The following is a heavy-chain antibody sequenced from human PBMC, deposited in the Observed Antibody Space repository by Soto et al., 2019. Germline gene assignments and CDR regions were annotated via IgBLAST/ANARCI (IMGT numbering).Heavy chain of an antibody. V-gene: IGHV1-3*01. J-gene: IGHJ4*02. D-gene: IGHD6-19*01. CDR3: VAGQYFFDY. Sequence: ASVKVSCKASGYTFTSYAMHWVRQAPGQRLEWMGWINAGNGNTKYSQKFQGRVTISRDNSKKTLYLQMNSLRADDTAVYYCVAGQYFFDYCGQGTLVTVSS. CDR1: GYTFTSYA. CDR2: INAGNGNT.